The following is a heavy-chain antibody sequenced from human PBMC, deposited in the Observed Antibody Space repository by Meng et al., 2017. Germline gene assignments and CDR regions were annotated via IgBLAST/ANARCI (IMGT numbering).Heavy chain of an antibody. D-gene: IGHD2-2*02. CDR3: ARDYFRRGYTRLGRGFDY. CDR2: TYYRSKWYN. J-gene: IGHJ4*02. V-gene: IGHV6-1*01. CDR1: GDSVSSNSAA. Sequence: SETLSLTCAISGDSVSSNSAAWNWIRQSPSRGLEWLGRTYYRSKWYNDYAVSVKSRITINPDTSKNQFSLQLNSVTPEDTAVYYCARDYFRRGYTRLGRGFDYWGQGTLVTVSS.